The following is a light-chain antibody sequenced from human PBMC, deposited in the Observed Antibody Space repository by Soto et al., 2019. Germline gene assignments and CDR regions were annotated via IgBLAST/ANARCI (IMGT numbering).Light chain of an antibody. J-gene: IGKJ2*01. CDR1: QSVSSS. CDR3: QQYIEWTYT. CDR2: GAS. V-gene: IGKV3-15*01. Sequence: EIMITQSPATLSVSPGEGGTLSCRASQSVSSSLVWYQQKPGQAPRLLIYGASNRATDIPVRFSGSGSGTEFTLTISSLQSEDFAVYYCQQYIEWTYTFGQGTRLEIK.